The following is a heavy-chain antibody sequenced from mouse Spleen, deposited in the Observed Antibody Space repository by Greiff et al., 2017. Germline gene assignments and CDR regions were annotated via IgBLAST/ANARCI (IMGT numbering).Heavy chain of an antibody. J-gene: IGHJ2*01. CDR1: GFTFSDYG. V-gene: IGHV5-15*01. CDR2: ISNLAYSI. Sequence: EVKVVESGGGLVKPGGSLKLSCAASGFTFSDYGMAWVRQAPGKGPEWVAFISNLAYSIYYADTVTGRFTISRENAKNTLYLEMSSLRSEDTAMYYCARHGGSTTVVTFDYWGQGTTLTVSS. D-gene: IGHD1-1*01. CDR3: ARHGGSTTVVTFDY.